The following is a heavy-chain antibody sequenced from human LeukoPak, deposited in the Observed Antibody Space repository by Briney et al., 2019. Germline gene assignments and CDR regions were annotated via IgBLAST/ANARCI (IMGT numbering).Heavy chain of an antibody. V-gene: IGHV3-30*02. J-gene: IGHJ4*02. CDR2: IRYDESNK. CDR3: AKAYCGSTICYGGGKIDY. CDR1: GLTFNNYG. D-gene: IGHD2-2*01. Sequence: GGSLRLSCGASGLTFNNYGMHWVRQAPGKGPEWVSFIRYDESNKYYADSVKGRFTISRDNSKNTLYLQMNSLRVEDAAVYYCAKAYCGSTICYGGGKIDYWGQGTLVTVSS.